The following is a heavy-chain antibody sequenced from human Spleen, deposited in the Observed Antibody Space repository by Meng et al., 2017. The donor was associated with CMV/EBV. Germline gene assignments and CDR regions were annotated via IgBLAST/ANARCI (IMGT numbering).Heavy chain of an antibody. Sequence: GESLKISCAASGFTFSSYWMSWVRQAPGKGLEWVANIKQDGSEKYYVDSVKGRFTISRDNAKNSLYLQMNSLRAEDTAVYYCAKDPRHCSSTSCYWSSNGMDVWGQGTTVTVSS. CDR3: AKDPRHCSSTSCYWSSNGMDV. D-gene: IGHD2-2*01. J-gene: IGHJ6*02. V-gene: IGHV3-7*01. CDR2: IKQDGSEK. CDR1: GFTFSSYW.